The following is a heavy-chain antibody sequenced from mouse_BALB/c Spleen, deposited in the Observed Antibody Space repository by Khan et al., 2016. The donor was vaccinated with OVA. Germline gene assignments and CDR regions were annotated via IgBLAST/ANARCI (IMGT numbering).Heavy chain of an antibody. D-gene: IGHD2-2*01. CDR3: AGGGFGSLAY. J-gene: IGHJ3*01. Sequence: QVQLQQPGAELVKPGASVKLSCRPSGYTFTSYWMHWVKQRPGQGLEWIGYINPSDGRSHYNEKFESKATLTVDKSSSTAYIQLSSLTSEDSAVYYCAGGGFGSLAYWGQGSLVTVSA. V-gene: IGHV1S81*02. CDR2: INPSDGRS. CDR1: GYTFTSYW.